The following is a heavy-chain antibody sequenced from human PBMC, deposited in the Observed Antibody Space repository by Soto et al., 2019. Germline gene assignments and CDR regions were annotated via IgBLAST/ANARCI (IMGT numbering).Heavy chain of an antibody. V-gene: IGHV3-48*03. CDR2: ISSSGSTI. Sequence: EVQLVESGGGLVQPGGSLRLSCAASGFTFSSYEMNWVRQAPGKGLELVSYISSSGSTIYYADSVKGRFTISRDNAKNSRYLQLNSLRTEDTAVYYCARAGQKNYYYDYYGMDGWGQGTTVTVSS. CDR3: ARAGQKNYYYDYYGMDG. D-gene: IGHD3-10*01. J-gene: IGHJ6*02. CDR1: GFTFSSYE.